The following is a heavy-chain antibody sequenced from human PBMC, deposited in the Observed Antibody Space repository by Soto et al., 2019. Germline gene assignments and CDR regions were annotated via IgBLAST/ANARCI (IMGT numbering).Heavy chain of an antibody. V-gene: IGHV1-8*01. D-gene: IGHD3-3*01. Sequence: ASVEFSCKASGYTFNSYDITWVRQATGQGLEWMGWLNPYTGNAVYAQSFQGRVTMTRDTSITTAYMELNRLKTEDTAVYYCTTALWGDDFWSGSYGMDVWGQGTTVTVSS. CDR2: LNPYTGNA. J-gene: IGHJ6*02. CDR1: GYTFNSYD. CDR3: TTALWGDDFWSGSYGMDV.